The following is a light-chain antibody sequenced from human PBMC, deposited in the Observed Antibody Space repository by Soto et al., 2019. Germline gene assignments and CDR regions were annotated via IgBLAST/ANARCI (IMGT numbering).Light chain of an antibody. CDR1: SSDVGGYNY. Sequence: QSVLTQPASVSGAPGQSITISCTGTSSDVGGYNYVSWYQQNPGKAPKLMIYNVSNRPSGVSNRFSGSKSGNTASLTISGLQAEDEADYYCSSYTSSNPVLFGGGTKVTVL. CDR2: NVS. J-gene: IGLJ2*01. V-gene: IGLV2-14*01. CDR3: SSYTSSNPVL.